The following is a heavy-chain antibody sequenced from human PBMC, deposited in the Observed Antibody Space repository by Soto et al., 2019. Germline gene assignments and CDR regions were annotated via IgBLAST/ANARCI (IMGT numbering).Heavy chain of an antibody. V-gene: IGHV3-11*01. CDR1: GFTFSDYY. CDR2: ISSSGSTL. D-gene: IGHD2-21*02. J-gene: IGHJ5*02. CDR3: ARGGVVGFVVVTARPS. Sequence: GGPRLSCAASGFTFSDYYLSWIRQAPGKGLEWVSYISSSGSTLYYAQSAKGRFTIYRDNAKNSLYLHMNTMTAEDTAVYYCARGGVVGFVVVTARPSWGQGPMVTVSS.